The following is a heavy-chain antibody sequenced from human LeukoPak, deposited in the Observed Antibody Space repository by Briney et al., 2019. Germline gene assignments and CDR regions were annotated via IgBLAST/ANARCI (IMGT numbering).Heavy chain of an antibody. D-gene: IGHD2-2*01. CDR1: GCTFTSYG. CDR2: ISAYNGNT. V-gene: IGHV1-18*01. J-gene: IGHJ3*02. Sequence: ASVKVSCKASGCTFTSYGISWVRQAPGQGLEWMGWISAYNGNTNYAQKLQGRVTMTTDTSTSTAYMELRSLRSDDTAVYYCASGGIVVVPAAHDAFDIWGQGTMVTVSS. CDR3: ASGGIVVVPAAHDAFDI.